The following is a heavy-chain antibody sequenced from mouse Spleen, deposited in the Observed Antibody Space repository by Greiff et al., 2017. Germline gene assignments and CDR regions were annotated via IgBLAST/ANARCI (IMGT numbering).Heavy chain of an antibody. V-gene: IGHV3-6*01. CDR3: ARGGKISFYFDY. J-gene: IGHJ2*01. CDR2: ISYDGSN. Sequence: EVQRVESGPGLVKPSQSLSLTCSVTGYSITSGYYWNWIRQFPGNKLEWMGYISYDGSNNYNPSLKNRISITRDTSKNQFFLKLNSVTTEDTATYYCARGGKISFYFDYWGQGTTLTVSS. CDR1: GYSITSGYY.